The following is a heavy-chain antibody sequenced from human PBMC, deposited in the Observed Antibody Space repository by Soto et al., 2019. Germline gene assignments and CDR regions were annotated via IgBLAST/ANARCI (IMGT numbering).Heavy chain of an antibody. J-gene: IGHJ5*02. CDR2: IYYSGST. D-gene: IGHD6-6*01. Sequence: QVQLQESGPGLVKPSQTLSLTCTVSGGSISSGGYYWSWIRQHPGKGLEWIGYIYYSGSTYYNPSLTSRVTISVDTSKNQFSLKLGSVTAADTAVYYSARSEARPGVTRFDPWGQGTLVTVSS. CDR3: ARSEARPGVTRFDP. V-gene: IGHV4-31*03. CDR1: GGSISSGGYY.